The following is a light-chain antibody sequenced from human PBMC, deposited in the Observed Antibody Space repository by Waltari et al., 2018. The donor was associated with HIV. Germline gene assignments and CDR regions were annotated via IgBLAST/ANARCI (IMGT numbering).Light chain of an antibody. CDR3: AAWDDSLDGFYV. CDR1: PSNIRTHS. CDR2: RDN. J-gene: IGLJ1*01. V-gene: IGLV1-47*01. Sequence: QSVLTQPPSASATPGQRVTISCSGSPSNIRTHSVFLYQQLPGTAPQLLIFRDNERPSGVPDRFSGSRSGTSASLVISGLRSEDEAEYYCAAWDDSLDGFYVFGSGTRVTVL.